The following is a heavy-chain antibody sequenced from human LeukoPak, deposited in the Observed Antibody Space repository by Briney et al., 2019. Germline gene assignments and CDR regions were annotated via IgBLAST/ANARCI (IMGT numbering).Heavy chain of an antibody. CDR1: GFTFSSDS. J-gene: IGHJ4*02. Sequence: GGSLRLSCAASGFTFSSDSMNWVRQAPGKGLEWVSSITSRSSYTYYADSMKGRFTISRDNAKNSLYLQTNSLRAEDTAIYYCARDPIASAASGGDSWGQGTLVTVSS. CDR2: ITSRSSYT. V-gene: IGHV3-21*01. CDR3: ARDPIASAASGGDS. D-gene: IGHD6-13*01.